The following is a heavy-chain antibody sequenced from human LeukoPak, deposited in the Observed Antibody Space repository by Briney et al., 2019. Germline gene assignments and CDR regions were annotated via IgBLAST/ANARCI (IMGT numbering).Heavy chain of an antibody. J-gene: IGHJ4*02. V-gene: IGHV4-39*01. CDR2: MYYSGST. CDR3: GRRSRSTWNYRRGDY. CDR1: GGSISSGSYC. Sequence: PSETLSLTCTVSGGSISSGSYCWGGIRQPPGKGLEWIGSMYYSGSTYYKPSLKSRVTISVDTSKNQFSLKLTSVTAADTAVYYCGRRSRSTWNYRRGDYWGQGTLVTVSS. D-gene: IGHD1-7*01.